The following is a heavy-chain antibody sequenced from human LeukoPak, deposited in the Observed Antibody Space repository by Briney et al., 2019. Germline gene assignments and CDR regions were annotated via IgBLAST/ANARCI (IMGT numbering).Heavy chain of an antibody. J-gene: IGHJ6*03. CDR3: ARSAYDILTGDSDYYYYMDV. CDR2: INPSGGST. CDR1: GYTFTSYY. V-gene: IGHV1-46*01. D-gene: IGHD3-9*01. Sequence: AASVKVSCKASGYTFTSYYMHWVRQAPGQGLEWMGIINPSGGSTSYAQKFQGRVTMTRVMSTSTVYMELSSLRSEDTAVYYCARSAYDILTGDSDYYYYMDVWGKGTTVTVSS.